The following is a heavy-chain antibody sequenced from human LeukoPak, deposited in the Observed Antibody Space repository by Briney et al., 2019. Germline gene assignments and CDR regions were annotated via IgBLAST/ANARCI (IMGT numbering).Heavy chain of an antibody. Sequence: GGSLRLSCAVSGLTFSTYSMTWVRRGPGKGLEWVSSIYNSGAKIFYADSVKGRFTISRDNSKNMLYLQMNSLRVEDTAVYYCAKDVAPDSGWDLDYWGEETLVTVSS. CDR1: GLTFSTYS. CDR2: IYNSGAKI. CDR3: AKDVAPDSGWDLDY. D-gene: IGHD6-19*01. V-gene: IGHV3-23*01. J-gene: IGHJ4*02.